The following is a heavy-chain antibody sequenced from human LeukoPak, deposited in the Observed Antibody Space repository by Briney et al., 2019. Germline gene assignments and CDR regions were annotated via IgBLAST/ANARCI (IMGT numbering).Heavy chain of an antibody. CDR3: ARLLYCGGDCYSYDAFDI. CDR2: IYPGDSDT. Sequence: GESLKISCKGSGYSFTSYWIAWVRQMPGKGLEWMGIIYPGDSDTRYSPSFQGQVTISADKSISTAYLQWSSLKASDTAMYYCARLLYCGGDCYSYDAFDIWGQGTMVTVSS. J-gene: IGHJ3*02. CDR1: GYSFTSYW. D-gene: IGHD2-21*02. V-gene: IGHV5-51*01.